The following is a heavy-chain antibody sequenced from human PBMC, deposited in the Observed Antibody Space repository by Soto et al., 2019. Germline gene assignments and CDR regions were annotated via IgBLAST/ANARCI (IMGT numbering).Heavy chain of an antibody. D-gene: IGHD3-9*01. Sequence: PGESLKISCKGSGCSFTSYWTGWVRQMPGKGLEWMGIIYPGDSDTRYSPSFQGQVTISADKSISTAYLQWSSLKASDTAMYYCARHNGVLRYFDWPSAGYNWFDPWGQGTLVTVSS. J-gene: IGHJ5*02. CDR2: IYPGDSDT. V-gene: IGHV5-51*01. CDR3: ARHNGVLRYFDWPSAGYNWFDP. CDR1: GCSFTSYW.